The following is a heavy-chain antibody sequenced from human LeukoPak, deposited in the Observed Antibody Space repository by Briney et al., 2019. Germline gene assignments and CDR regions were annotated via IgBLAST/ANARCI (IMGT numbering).Heavy chain of an antibody. J-gene: IGHJ6*03. CDR2: INHSGST. V-gene: IGHV4-34*01. CDR3: ARVLYYYYYMDV. Sequence: SETLPLTCAVYGGSFSGYYWSWVRQPPGKGLEWIGEINHSGSTNYNPSLKSRVTISVDTSKNQFSLKLSSVTAADTAVYYCARVLYYYYYMDVWGKGTTVTVSS. CDR1: GGSFSGYY.